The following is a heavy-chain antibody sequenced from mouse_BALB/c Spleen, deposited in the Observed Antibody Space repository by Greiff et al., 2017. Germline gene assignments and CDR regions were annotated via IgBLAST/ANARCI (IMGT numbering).Heavy chain of an antibody. CDR3: ARHILGWYFDV. V-gene: IGHV5-12-1*01. J-gene: IGHJ1*01. CDR1: GFAFSSYD. CDR2: ISSGGGST. D-gene: IGHD1-3*01. Sequence: EVMLVESGGGLVKPGGSLKLSCAASGFAFSSYDMSWVRQTPEKRLEWVAYISSGGGSTYYPDTVTGRFTISRDNAKNTLYLQMSSLKSEDTAMYYSARHILGWYFDVWGAGTTVTVSS.